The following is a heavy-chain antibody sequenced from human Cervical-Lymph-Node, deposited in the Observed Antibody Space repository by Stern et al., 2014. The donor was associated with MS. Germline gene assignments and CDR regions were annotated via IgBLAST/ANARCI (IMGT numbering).Heavy chain of an antibody. CDR3: GREVGEGSDAFDI. CDR2: INPSGGST. CDR1: GYTFTSYY. Sequence: VQLVESGAEVKKPGASVKVSCKASGYTFTSYYMHWVRQAPGQGLEWMGIINPSGGSTSYAQKFQGRATMTRDTSTSTVYMELRSLRSEDTAVYYGGREVGEGSDAFDIWGQGTMVTVSS. J-gene: IGHJ3*02. D-gene: IGHD3-16*01. V-gene: IGHV1-46*01.